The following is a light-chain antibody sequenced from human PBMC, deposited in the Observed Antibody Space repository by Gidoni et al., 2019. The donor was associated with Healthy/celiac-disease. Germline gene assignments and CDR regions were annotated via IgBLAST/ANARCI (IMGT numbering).Light chain of an antibody. CDR2: AAS. V-gene: IGKV3-20*01. CDR3: QQYGSSQT. J-gene: IGKJ4*01. CDR1: QSVSSSY. Sequence: EIVLTQSPGPLSLSPGARATLPCRASQSVSSSYLAWYQQKPGQAPRLLIYAASSRATGIPNRFSGSGSATDFTRTISRLEPEDFAVYYCQQYGSSQTFGGGTKVEIK.